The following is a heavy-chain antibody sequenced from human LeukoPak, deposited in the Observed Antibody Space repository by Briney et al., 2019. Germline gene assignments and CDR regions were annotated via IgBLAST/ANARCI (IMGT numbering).Heavy chain of an antibody. CDR3: AKASDGHTTFDY. V-gene: IGHV3-23*01. CDR2: ISGSGGTT. D-gene: IGHD1-1*01. CDR1: GISFASYW. Sequence: GGSLRLSCAASGISFASYWVTWVRQAPGKGLEWVSDISGSGGTTNYADSVKGRFTISRDNSKNTLYLQMNSLRAEDTAVYYCAKASDGHTTFDYWGQGTLVTVSS. J-gene: IGHJ4*02.